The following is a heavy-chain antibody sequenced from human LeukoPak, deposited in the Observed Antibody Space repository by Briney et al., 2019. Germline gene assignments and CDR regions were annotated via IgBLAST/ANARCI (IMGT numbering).Heavy chain of an antibody. CDR2: INHSGST. CDR3: ARGRRYSYAYYYYYGMDV. D-gene: IGHD5-18*01. J-gene: IGHJ6*02. Sequence: PSETLSLTYAVYGGSFSGYYWSWIRQPPGKGLEWIGEINHSGSTNYNPSLKSRVTISVDTSKNQFSLKLSSVTAADTAVYHCARGRRYSYAYYYYYGMDVWGQGTTVTVS. CDR1: GGSFSGYY. V-gene: IGHV4-34*01.